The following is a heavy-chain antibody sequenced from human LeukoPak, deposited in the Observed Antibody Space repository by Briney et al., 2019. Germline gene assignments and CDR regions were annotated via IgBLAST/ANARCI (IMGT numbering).Heavy chain of an antibody. J-gene: IGHJ4*02. Sequence: GGSLRLSCAASGFTFSSYSMNWVRQAPGKGLEWVSSISSSSSYIYYADSVKGRFTISRDNSKNTLYLQMNSLRAEDTAVHYCKISNSRIPGVDYWGQGTLVTVSS. CDR1: GFTFSSYS. CDR2: ISSSSSYI. CDR3: KISNSRIPGVDY. V-gene: IGHV3-21*01. D-gene: IGHD2/OR15-2a*01.